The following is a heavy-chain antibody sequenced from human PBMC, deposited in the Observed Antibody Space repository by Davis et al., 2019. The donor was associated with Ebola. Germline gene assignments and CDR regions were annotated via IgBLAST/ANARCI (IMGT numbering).Heavy chain of an antibody. Sequence: MPSETLSLTCAVSGVSISSSNRWSWVRQPPGKGLEWIGEINHSGSTNYNPSLKSRVTISVDTSKNQFSLKLSSVTAADTAVYYCARLGNYYDSSGYPNWGQGTLVTVSS. CDR3: ARLGNYYDSSGYPN. CDR1: GVSISSSNR. J-gene: IGHJ4*02. CDR2: INHSGST. V-gene: IGHV4-4*02. D-gene: IGHD3-22*01.